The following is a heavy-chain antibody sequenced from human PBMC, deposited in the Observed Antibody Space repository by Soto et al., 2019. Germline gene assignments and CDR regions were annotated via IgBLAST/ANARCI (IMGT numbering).Heavy chain of an antibody. V-gene: IGHV4-34*01. D-gene: IGHD5-12*01. J-gene: IGHJ5*02. CDR2: INHSGST. Sequence: PSETLSLTCVVYGGSFSRYYWNWIRQPPGKGLEWLGEINHSGSTNYNPSLESRVTISLDTSKTQFSLKLTSVTAADTAVYYCARGEGRLVGTWFDPWGQGTLVTVSS. CDR1: GGSFSRYY. CDR3: ARGEGRLVGTWFDP.